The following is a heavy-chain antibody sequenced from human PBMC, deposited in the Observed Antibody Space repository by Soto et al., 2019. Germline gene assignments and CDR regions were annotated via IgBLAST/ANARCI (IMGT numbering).Heavy chain of an antibody. CDR1: GGSISSSRSYY. Sequence: PSETLSLTCTVSGGSISSSRSYYWGWIRQPPGKGLEWIGSIYYSGSTYYNPSLKSRVTISVDTSKNQFSLKVTSVTAADTAVYYRARSPNSGYEYYFDNWGQGTLVTVSS. V-gene: IGHV4-39*01. D-gene: IGHD5-12*01. J-gene: IGHJ4*02. CDR2: IYYSGST. CDR3: ARSPNSGYEYYFDN.